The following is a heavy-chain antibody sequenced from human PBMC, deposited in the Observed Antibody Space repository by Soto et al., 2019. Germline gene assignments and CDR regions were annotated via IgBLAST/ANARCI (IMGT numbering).Heavy chain of an antibody. D-gene: IGHD3-16*01. J-gene: IGHJ4*02. CDR2: IYYSGST. Sequence: QVQLQESGPGLVKPSQTLSLTCTVSGGSISSGGYYWSWIRQHPGKGLEWIGYIYYSGSTYYNPSLKRRVTTSVDTSKNQFSLKLSSLTAPDPALYYWARDVARGGNFDYWGQGTLVTVSS. CDR1: GGSISSGGYY. V-gene: IGHV4-31*03. CDR3: ARDVARGGNFDY.